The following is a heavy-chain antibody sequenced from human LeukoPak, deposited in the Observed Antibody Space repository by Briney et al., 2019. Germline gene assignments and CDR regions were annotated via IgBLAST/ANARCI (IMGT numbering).Heavy chain of an antibody. D-gene: IGHD6-13*01. CDR2: MDPNSGGT. CDR1: GYTFTGYF. V-gene: IGHV1-2*02. J-gene: IGHJ4*02. Sequence: ASVKVSCKASGYTFTGYFIHWVRQAPGQGLEWMGCMDPNSGGTNFAQKFQGRVTMTRDTSISTAYMELTSLSSDDTAMYYCARDVPGYSSNFDYWGQGTLVTVSS. CDR3: ARDVPGYSSNFDY.